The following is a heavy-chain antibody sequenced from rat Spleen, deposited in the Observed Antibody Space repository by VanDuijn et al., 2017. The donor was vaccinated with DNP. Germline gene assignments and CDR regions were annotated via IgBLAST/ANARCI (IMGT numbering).Heavy chain of an antibody. CDR2: ISTGGGNT. D-gene: IGHD1-11*01. V-gene: IGHV5S23*01. CDR3: AKLEQLRHYFDY. Sequence: EVQLVESGGGLVQPGRSRTLSCAVSEFTFSDYNMAWVRQAPTKGLEWVASISTGGGNTYYRDSVKGRFTISRDDAKNTQYLQMDSLRSEDTATYYCAKLEQLRHYFDYWGQGVMVTVSS. CDR1: EFTFSDYN. J-gene: IGHJ2*01.